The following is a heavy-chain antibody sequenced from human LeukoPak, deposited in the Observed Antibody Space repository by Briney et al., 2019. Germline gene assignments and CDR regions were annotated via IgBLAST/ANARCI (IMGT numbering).Heavy chain of an antibody. Sequence: ASVKVSCKASGYTFTSYGIRGARQAPGQGLEWMGWISAYNGNTNYAQKLQGRVTMTTDTSTSTAYMELRSLRSDDTAVYYCARAYYGSGSFDYWGRGTVVTVSS. V-gene: IGHV1-18*01. CDR2: ISAYNGNT. CDR1: GYTFTSYG. CDR3: ARAYYGSGSFDY. D-gene: IGHD3-10*01. J-gene: IGHJ4*02.